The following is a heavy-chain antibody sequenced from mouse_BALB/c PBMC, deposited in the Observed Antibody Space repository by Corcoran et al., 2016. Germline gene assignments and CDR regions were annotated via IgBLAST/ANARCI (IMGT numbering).Heavy chain of an antibody. D-gene: IGHD1-1*01. Sequence: EVQLQQSGAELVRPGALVKLSCKASGFNIKDYYMHWVKQRPEQGLEWIGWIDPENGNTIYDPKFQGKASITADTSSNTAYLQLSSLTSEDTAVYYCARYYYGRYAMDYWGQGTSVTVSS. CDR2: IDPENGNT. J-gene: IGHJ4*01. CDR3: ARYYYGRYAMDY. CDR1: GFNIKDYY. V-gene: IGHV14-1*02.